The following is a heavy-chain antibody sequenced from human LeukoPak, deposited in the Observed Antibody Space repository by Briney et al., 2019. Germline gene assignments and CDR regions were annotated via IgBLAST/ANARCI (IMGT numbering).Heavy chain of an antibody. D-gene: IGHD3-22*01. V-gene: IGHV3-53*01. Sequence: GGSLRLSCAASGFTVDSNYLSWVRQAPGKGLEWVSTIYTGGNTYYAASVKGRFTISRDFSKSTVFLHMNSLRAEDTAMYYCARGDDSGYYDYFDYWGQGALVTVSS. CDR3: ARGDDSGYYDYFDY. CDR1: GFTVDSNY. CDR2: IYTGGNT. J-gene: IGHJ4*02.